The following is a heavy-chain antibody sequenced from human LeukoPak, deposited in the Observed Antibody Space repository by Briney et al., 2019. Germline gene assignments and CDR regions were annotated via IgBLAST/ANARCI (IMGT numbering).Heavy chain of an antibody. J-gene: IGHJ4*02. CDR2: ISGSGGST. V-gene: IGHV3-23*01. CDR1: GFTFSSYA. CDR3: AKMDYYDSSGYPPVDY. Sequence: GGSLRLSCAASGFTFSSYAMSWVRQAPGKGLECVSAISGSGGSTYYADSVKGRFTISRDNSKNTLYLQMNSLRAEDTAVYYCAKMDYYDSSGYPPVDYWGQGTLVTVSS. D-gene: IGHD3-22*01.